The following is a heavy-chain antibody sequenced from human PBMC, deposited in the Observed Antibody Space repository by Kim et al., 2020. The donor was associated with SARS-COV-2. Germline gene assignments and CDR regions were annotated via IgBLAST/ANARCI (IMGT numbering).Heavy chain of an antibody. D-gene: IGHD6-19*01. Sequence: SETLSLTCAVYGGSFSGYYWSWIRQPPGKGLEWIGEINHSGSTNYNPSLKSRVTISVDTSKNQFSLKLSSVTAADTAVYYCARGKWPVRCAFDIWGQGTMVTVSS. CDR1: GGSFSGYY. CDR2: INHSGST. V-gene: IGHV4-34*01. J-gene: IGHJ3*02. CDR3: ARGKWPVRCAFDI.